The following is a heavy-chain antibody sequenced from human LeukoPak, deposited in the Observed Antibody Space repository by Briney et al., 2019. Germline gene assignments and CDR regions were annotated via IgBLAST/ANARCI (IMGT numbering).Heavy chain of an antibody. J-gene: IGHJ4*02. CDR3: AKGPTVAAAGTLAFDY. CDR2: ISWNSGSI. Sequence: GRSLRPSCAASGFTFDDYAMHWVRQAPGKGLEWVSGISWNSGSIGYADSVKGRFTISRDNAKNSLYLQMNSLRAEDTALYYCAKGPTVAAAGTLAFDYWGQGTLVTVSS. V-gene: IGHV3-9*01. D-gene: IGHD6-13*01. CDR1: GFTFDDYA.